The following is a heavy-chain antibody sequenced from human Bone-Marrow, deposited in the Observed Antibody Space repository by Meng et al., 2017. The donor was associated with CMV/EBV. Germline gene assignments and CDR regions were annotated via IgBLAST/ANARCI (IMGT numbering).Heavy chain of an antibody. J-gene: IGHJ4*02. CDR2: INHSGST. CDR1: GGSFSGYY. V-gene: IGHV4-34*01. D-gene: IGHD4-17*01. Sequence: GSLRLSCAVYGGSFSGYYWSWIRQPPGKGLEWIGEINHSGSTNYNPSLKSRVTISVDTSKNQFSLKLSSVTAADTAVYYCAREGDEEYGDYPFPTNWGQGTLVTVS. CDR3: AREGDEEYGDYPFPTN.